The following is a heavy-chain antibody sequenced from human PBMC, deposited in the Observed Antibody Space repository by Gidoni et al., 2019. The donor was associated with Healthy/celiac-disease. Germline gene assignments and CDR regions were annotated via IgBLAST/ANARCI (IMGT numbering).Heavy chain of an antibody. Sequence: SYSMNWVRQAPGKGLEWVSSISSSSSYIYYADSVKGRFTISRDNAKNSLYLQMNSLRAEDTAVYYCATSVAGNPSYFDYWGQGTLVTVSS. J-gene: IGHJ4*02. CDR3: ATSVAGNPSYFDY. CDR2: ISSSSSYI. V-gene: IGHV3-21*01. D-gene: IGHD6-19*01. CDR1: SYS.